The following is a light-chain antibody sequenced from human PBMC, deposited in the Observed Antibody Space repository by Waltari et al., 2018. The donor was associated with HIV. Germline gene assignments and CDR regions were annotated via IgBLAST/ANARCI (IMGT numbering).Light chain of an antibody. Sequence: QSVLTQPPSASGTPGQRVTISCSGSSSNIGSNTVNWYQQLPGTAPKLLIYSNNQRPSGVPDRFSGSKSGTSASLAISGLRSDDEADYYCAAWDASLSAWVFGGGTKLTVL. V-gene: IGLV1-44*01. CDR1: SSNIGSNT. J-gene: IGLJ3*02. CDR2: SNN. CDR3: AAWDASLSAWV.